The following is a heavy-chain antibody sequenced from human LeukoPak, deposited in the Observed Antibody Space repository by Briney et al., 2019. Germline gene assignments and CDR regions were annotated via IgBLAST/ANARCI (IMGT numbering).Heavy chain of an antibody. CDR2: IYPDDSDT. V-gene: IGHV5-51*01. CDR1: GYSFTSYW. D-gene: IGHD6-6*01. CDR3: ARQVRSSGWFDH. Sequence: GESLKFSCKASGYSFTSYWSGWVRQMPGKGREWMGIIYPDDSDTRYGPSFQGQVTISADKSISTAYMQWSSLKASDTAMYYCARQVRSSGWFDHWGQGTLVTVSS. J-gene: IGHJ5*02.